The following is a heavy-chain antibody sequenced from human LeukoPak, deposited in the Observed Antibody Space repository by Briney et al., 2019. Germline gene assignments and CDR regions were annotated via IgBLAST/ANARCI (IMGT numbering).Heavy chain of an antibody. CDR3: ARDRVGYDFWSGYPNQQDYYYYYMDV. CDR1: GGSISSHY. J-gene: IGHJ6*03. D-gene: IGHD3-3*01. Sequence: PSETLSLTCTVSGGSISSHYWSWIRQPPGKGLEWIGSIYYSGSTYYNPSLKSRVTISVDTSKNQFSLKLSSVTAADTAVYYCARDRVGYDFWSGYPNQQDYYYYYMDVWGKGTTVTVSS. V-gene: IGHV4-59*11. CDR2: IYYSGST.